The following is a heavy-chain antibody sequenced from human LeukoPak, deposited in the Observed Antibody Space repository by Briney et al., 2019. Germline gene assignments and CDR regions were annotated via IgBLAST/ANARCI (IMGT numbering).Heavy chain of an antibody. Sequence: ASVKVSCKASGYTFTGYYMHWVRQAPGQGLEWMGWINPNSGGTNYAQKFQGRVTMTRDTSISTAYMELSRLRSDDTAVYYCARGASVSNYYYYMDVWGKGTTVAVSS. CDR1: GYTFTGYY. CDR2: INPNSGGT. V-gene: IGHV1-2*02. J-gene: IGHJ6*03. CDR3: ARGASVSNYYYYMDV. D-gene: IGHD2-8*01.